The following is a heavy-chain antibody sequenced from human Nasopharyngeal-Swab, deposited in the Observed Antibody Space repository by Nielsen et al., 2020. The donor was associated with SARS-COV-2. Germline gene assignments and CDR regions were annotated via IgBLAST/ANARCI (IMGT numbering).Heavy chain of an antibody. Sequence: GESLKISCAASGLTFSSYWMSWVRQAPGKGLEWVANIKQDGSEKYYVDSVKGRFTISRDNAKNSLYLQMNSLRAEDTAVYYCAREDTAMGNGMDVWGQGPTVTVSS. CDR3: AREDTAMGNGMDV. CDR2: IKQDGSEK. V-gene: IGHV3-7*01. J-gene: IGHJ6*02. D-gene: IGHD5-18*01. CDR1: GLTFSSYW.